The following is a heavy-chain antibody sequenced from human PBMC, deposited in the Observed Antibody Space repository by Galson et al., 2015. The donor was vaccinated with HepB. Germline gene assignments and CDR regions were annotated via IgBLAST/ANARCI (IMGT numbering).Heavy chain of an antibody. CDR2: ISYDGSNK. CDR1: GFTFSRYA. Sequence: SLRLSCAASGFTFSRYAMHWVRQAPGKGLEWVAVISYDGSNKYYADSVKGRFTISRDNSKNTLYLQMNSQRAEDTAVYYCARDGLPGIAVGWFDPWGQGTLVTVSS. D-gene: IGHD6-19*01. CDR3: ARDGLPGIAVGWFDP. J-gene: IGHJ5*02. V-gene: IGHV3-30*04.